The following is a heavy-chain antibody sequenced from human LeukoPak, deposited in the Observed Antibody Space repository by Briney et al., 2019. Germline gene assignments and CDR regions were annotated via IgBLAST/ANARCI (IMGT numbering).Heavy chain of an antibody. V-gene: IGHV3-21*01. D-gene: IGHD6-13*01. Sequence: GGSLRLSCAASGFTFSSYSMNWVRQAPGKGLEWGSAISSSSSYIYYADSVKGRFTISRDNAKNSLYLQMNSLRAEDTAVYYCARDLSSSGTYYFDYWSQGTLVTVSS. CDR1: GFTFSSYS. CDR3: ARDLSSSGTYYFDY. J-gene: IGHJ4*02. CDR2: ISSSSSYI.